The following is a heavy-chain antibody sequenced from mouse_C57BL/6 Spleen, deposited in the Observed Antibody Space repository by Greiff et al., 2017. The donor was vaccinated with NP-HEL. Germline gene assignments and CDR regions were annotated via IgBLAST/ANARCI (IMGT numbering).Heavy chain of an antibody. CDR1: GFSLSTSGMG. D-gene: IGHD2-4*01. V-gene: IGHV8-12*01. J-gene: IGHJ3*01. CDR3: ARSYYDYVPFAY. CDR2: IYWDDDK. Sequence: QVTLKVCGPGILQSSQTLSLTCSFSGFSLSTSGMGVSWIRQPSGKGLEWLAHIYWDDDKRYNPSLKSRLTISKDTSRNQVFLKITSVDTADTATYYCARSYYDYVPFAYWGQGTLVTVSA.